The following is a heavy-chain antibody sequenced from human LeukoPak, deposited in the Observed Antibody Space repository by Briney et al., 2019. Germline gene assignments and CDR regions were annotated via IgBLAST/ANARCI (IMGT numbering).Heavy chain of an antibody. D-gene: IGHD3-10*01. J-gene: IGHJ6*03. CDR2: ISSSGSTI. V-gene: IGHV3-11*01. CDR3: AKDRTYYYGSGSSLNMDV. CDR1: GFTFSDYY. Sequence: PGGSLRLSCAASGFTFSDYYMSWIRQAPGKGLEWVSYISSSGSTIYYADSVKGRFTISRDNSKNTLYLQMNSLRAEDTALYYCAKDRTYYYGSGSSLNMDVWGKGTTVTISS.